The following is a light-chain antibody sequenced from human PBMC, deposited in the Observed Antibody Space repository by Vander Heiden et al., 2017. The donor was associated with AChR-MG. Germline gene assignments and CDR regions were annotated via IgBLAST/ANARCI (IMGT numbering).Light chain of an antibody. CDR1: QSVSSN. CDR3: QQYNNWPYT. V-gene: IGKV3-15*01. Sequence: ELVMTQSPATLSVSPGERATLSCRASQSVSSNLAWYQQKPGQATRLLIYGASTRATGIPARFSGIGSGTEFTRTISSLQSEDFAVYDGQQYNNWPYTFGQGTKLEIK. J-gene: IGKJ2*01. CDR2: GAS.